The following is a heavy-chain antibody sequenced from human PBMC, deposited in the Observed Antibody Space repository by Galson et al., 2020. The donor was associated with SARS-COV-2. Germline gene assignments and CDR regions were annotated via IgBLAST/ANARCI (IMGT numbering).Heavy chain of an antibody. CDR2: ISTSTTYK. V-gene: IGHV3-21*01. Sequence: GESLKISCVASGFIFSNYYMSWVRQAPAKGLELVSSISTSTTYKYYADSLKDRLTVSRDNAQWSLFLQLNSLRVEDTAVYYCARDMHCPGGVCRFYGLDVWGQGTTVTVS. CDR1: GFIFSNYY. D-gene: IGHD2-8*02. J-gene: IGHJ6*02. CDR3: ARDMHCPGGVCRFYGLDV.